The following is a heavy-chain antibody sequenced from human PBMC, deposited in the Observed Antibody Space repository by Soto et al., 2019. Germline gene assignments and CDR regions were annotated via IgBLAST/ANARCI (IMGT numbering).Heavy chain of an antibody. Sequence: GGSLRLSCGASGFTFSTYGMHWVRQAPGKGLEWVAALSHDESNKFYADSVKGRFTISRDNSKNTLYLEMFSLRAEDTAVYYCVKEGRGSSTSCSRCYGLDVWGQGTTVTVSS. D-gene: IGHD2-2*01. CDR1: GFTFSTYG. CDR3: VKEGRGSSTSCSRCYGLDV. J-gene: IGHJ6*02. V-gene: IGHV3-30*18. CDR2: LSHDESNK.